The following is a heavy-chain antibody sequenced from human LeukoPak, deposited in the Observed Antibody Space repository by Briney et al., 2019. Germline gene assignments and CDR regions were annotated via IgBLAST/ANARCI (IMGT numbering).Heavy chain of an antibody. CDR1: GYTFTGYY. D-gene: IGHD3-22*01. CDR2: LNPNSGGT. J-gene: IGHJ5*02. CDR3: ARGRWDSNVIVYNSFDT. V-gene: IGHV1-2*02. Sequence: ASVKVSCKASGYTFTGYYMHWVRQAPGQGLEWMGWLNPNSGGTNYAQKFQGRVTMTRDTSISTAYMELSRLRSDDTAVYYCARGRWDSNVIVYNSFDTWGQGTLVTVSS.